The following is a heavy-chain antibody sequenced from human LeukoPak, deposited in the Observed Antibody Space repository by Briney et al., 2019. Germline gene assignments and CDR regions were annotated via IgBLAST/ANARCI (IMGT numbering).Heavy chain of an antibody. D-gene: IGHD3-22*01. V-gene: IGHV3-23*01. Sequence: GGSLRLSCAASGFTFSSYAMSWVRQAPGKGLEWVSAISGSGGSTYYADSVKGRFTISRDNSKNTLYLQMNSLRAEDTAVYYCARTLNYYYDSSGYLYNWFDPWGQGTLVTVSS. CDR3: ARTLNYYYDSSGYLYNWFDP. J-gene: IGHJ5*02. CDR1: GFTFSSYA. CDR2: ISGSGGST.